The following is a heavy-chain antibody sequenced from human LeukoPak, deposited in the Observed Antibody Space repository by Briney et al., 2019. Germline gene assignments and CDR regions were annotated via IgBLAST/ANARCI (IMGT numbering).Heavy chain of an antibody. J-gene: IGHJ3*02. CDR3: ARDPTSSWETAFDI. V-gene: IGHV3-74*01. D-gene: IGHD1-26*01. Sequence: PGGYLRLSCAASGFTFSSYWMHWVRQAPGKGLVWVSRINSDGSSTSYADSVKGRFTISRDNAKNSLYLQMNSLRAEDTAVYYCARDPTSSWETAFDIWGQGTMVTVSS. CDR1: GFTFSSYW. CDR2: INSDGSST.